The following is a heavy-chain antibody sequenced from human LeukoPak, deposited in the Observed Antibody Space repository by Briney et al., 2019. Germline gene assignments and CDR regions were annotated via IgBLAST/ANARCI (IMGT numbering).Heavy chain of an antibody. D-gene: IGHD4-17*01. CDR2: IYYSGST. V-gene: IGHV4-59*08. Sequence: PSETLSLTCTVSGGSISSYYWSWIRQPPGKGLEWIGYIYYSGSTNYNPSLKSRVTISVDTSKNQFSLKLSSVTAADTAVYYCLMTTVTRPDFDYWGQGTLVTVSS. J-gene: IGHJ4*02. CDR1: GGSISSYY. CDR3: LMTTVTRPDFDY.